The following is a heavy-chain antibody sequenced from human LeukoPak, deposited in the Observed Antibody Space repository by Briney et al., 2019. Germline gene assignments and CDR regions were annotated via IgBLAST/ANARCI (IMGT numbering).Heavy chain of an antibody. CDR3: ASLRWFFDH. J-gene: IGHJ4*02. V-gene: IGHV3-7*01. CDR2: MKQDGSEE. CDR1: GFTFSMYC. D-gene: IGHD4-23*01. Sequence: PGGSLRLSCAASGFTFSMYCMSWVRQAPGKGLEWVASMKQDGSEEYYVDSVKGRFTISRDNAKNSVYLQMNSLRAEDTAVYYCASLRWFFDHWGQGTLVTVSS.